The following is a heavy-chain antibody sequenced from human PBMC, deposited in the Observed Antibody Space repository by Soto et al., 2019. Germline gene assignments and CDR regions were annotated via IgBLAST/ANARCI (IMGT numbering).Heavy chain of an antibody. CDR3: ARPGSSRGWEVPFDY. CDR2: IYPGDSDT. D-gene: IGHD6-19*01. CDR1: GYSFTSYW. V-gene: IGHV5-51*01. J-gene: IGHJ4*02. Sequence: GESLQISCKGSGYSFTSYWIGWVRQMPGKGLEWMGIIYPGDSDTRYSPSFQGQVTISADKSISTAYLQWSSLKASDTAMYYCARPGSSRGWEVPFDYWGQGTRVTVSS.